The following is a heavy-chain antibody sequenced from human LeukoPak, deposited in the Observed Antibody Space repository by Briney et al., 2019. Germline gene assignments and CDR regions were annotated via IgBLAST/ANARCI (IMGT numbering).Heavy chain of an antibody. V-gene: IGHV3-48*04. Sequence: GGSLRLSCAASGFTFSSYSMNWVRQAPGKGLEWVSYISSSSSTIYYADSVKGRFTISRDNAKNSLYLQMNSLRAEDTAVYYCARESVTPLFDYWGQGTLVTVSS. CDR1: GFTFSSYS. D-gene: IGHD4-17*01. CDR3: ARESVTPLFDY. CDR2: ISSSSSTI. J-gene: IGHJ4*02.